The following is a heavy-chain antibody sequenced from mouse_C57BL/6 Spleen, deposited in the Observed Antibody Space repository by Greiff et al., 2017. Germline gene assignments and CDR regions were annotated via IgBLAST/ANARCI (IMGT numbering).Heavy chain of an antibody. V-gene: IGHV1-69*01. J-gene: IGHJ2*01. Sequence: VQLQQSGAELVMPGASVKLSCKASGYTFTSYWMHWVKQRPGQGLEWIGEIDPSDSYTNYNQKFKGKSTLTVDKSSSPAYMQLSSLTSEDSAVYYCAILYYYGSSYFDYWGQGTTLTVSS. CDR1: GYTFTSYW. CDR3: AILYYYGSSYFDY. CDR2: IDPSDSYT. D-gene: IGHD1-1*01.